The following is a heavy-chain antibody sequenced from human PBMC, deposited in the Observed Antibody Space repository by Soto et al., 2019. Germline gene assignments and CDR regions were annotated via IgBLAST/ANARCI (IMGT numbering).Heavy chain of an antibody. Sequence: PSETLSLTCTVSAFSISGGGYYWPWLRQPPGKGLEWIGYIYYSGSTNYNPSLKSRVTISVDTSKNQFSLKLSSVTAADTAVYYCARAIDYDFWSGYPSNYYYYMDVWGKGTTVTVSS. CDR3: ARAIDYDFWSGYPSNYYYYMDV. CDR2: IYYSGST. V-gene: IGHV4-61*08. D-gene: IGHD3-3*01. J-gene: IGHJ6*03. CDR1: AFSISGGGYY.